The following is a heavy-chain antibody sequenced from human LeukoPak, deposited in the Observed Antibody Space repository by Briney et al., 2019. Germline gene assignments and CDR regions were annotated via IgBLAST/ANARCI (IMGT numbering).Heavy chain of an antibody. CDR3: AKVLGHSYGVFEY. J-gene: IGHJ4*02. CDR2: ISGRGGTT. V-gene: IGHV3-23*01. Sequence: GGSLRLSCAASGFTMTSNGMSWVRQAPGKGLEWVSGISGRGGTTYYPDSVKGRFTISRDNSKNTLYLQMNSLRAEDTAVYYCAKVLGHSYGVFEYWGQGTLVTVSS. D-gene: IGHD5-18*01. CDR1: GFTMTSNG.